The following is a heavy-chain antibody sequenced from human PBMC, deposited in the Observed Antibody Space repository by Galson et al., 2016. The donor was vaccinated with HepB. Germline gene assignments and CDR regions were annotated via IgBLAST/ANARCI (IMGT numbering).Heavy chain of an antibody. CDR3: AREGSLYYESSGYYSVKSPQFDF. CDR1: GGTFSGKA. J-gene: IGHJ4*02. V-gene: IGHV1-69*06. CDR2: TIPIYTTP. Sequence: SVKVSCKASGGTFSGKAISWVRQAPGQGLEWMGGTIPIYTTPKFAQRFQGRVTITADISTRTAYMELSSLTSEETAVYYCAREGSLYYESSGYYSVKSPQFDFWGQGSLVTVSA. D-gene: IGHD3-22*01.